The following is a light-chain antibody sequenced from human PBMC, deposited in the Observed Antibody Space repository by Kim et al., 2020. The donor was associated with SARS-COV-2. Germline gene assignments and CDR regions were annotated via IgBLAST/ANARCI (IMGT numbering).Light chain of an antibody. Sequence: QAGLTQPPSVSKGLRQTATLTCTGNSNNVGNQGAAWLQQHQGHPPKLLFYRNNNRPSGISERLSASRSGNTASLTITGLQPEDEADYYCSAWDSSLRNWVFGGGTKVTVL. V-gene: IGLV10-54*01. CDR3: SAWDSSLRNWV. CDR2: RNN. CDR1: SNNVGNQG. J-gene: IGLJ3*02.